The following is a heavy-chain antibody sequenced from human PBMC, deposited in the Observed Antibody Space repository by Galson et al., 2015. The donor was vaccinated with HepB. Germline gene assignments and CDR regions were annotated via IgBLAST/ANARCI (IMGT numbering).Heavy chain of an antibody. D-gene: IGHD3-10*01. J-gene: IGHJ6*02. CDR3: TTDRWSIAPYSGGYYYGMDA. CDR2: IKSKSDGGTT. CDR1: GFTFSNAW. Sequence: SLRLSCAAFGFTFSNAWMSWVRQAPGKGLEWVGRIKSKSDGGTTDYAAPVKGRFTISRDDSKNTLYLQMNSLKTEDTAVYYCTTDRWSIAPYSGGYYYGMDAWGQGTTVTVSS. V-gene: IGHV3-15*01.